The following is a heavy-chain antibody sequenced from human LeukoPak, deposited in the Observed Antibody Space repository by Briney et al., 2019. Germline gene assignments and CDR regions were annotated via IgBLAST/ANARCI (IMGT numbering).Heavy chain of an antibody. V-gene: IGHV3-21*04. CDR2: ISSSSSYI. J-gene: IGHJ3*02. CDR3: AKDPPRGSSDAFDI. D-gene: IGHD2-2*01. Sequence: GSLRLSCAASGFTFSSYSMNWVRQAPGKGLEWVSSISSSSSYIYYADSVKGRFTISRDNAKNSLYLQMNSLRAEDSAVFYCAKDPPRGSSDAFDIWGQGTRVTVSS. CDR1: GFTFSSYS.